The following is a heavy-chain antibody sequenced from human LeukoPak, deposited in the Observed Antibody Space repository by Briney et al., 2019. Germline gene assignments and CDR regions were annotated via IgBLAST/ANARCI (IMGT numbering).Heavy chain of an antibody. J-gene: IGHJ4*02. CDR3: ARTYAYDATGDRGH. Sequence: GGSLRLSCAASGFTFSSYSMNWVRQAPGKGLEWVSSISGSNSYIYYADSMKGRFTISRDNAKNSLYLQMNSLRAEDTAVYYCARTYAYDATGDRGHWGQGTLVTVSS. CDR1: GFTFSSYS. CDR2: ISGSNSYI. V-gene: IGHV3-21*01. D-gene: IGHD3-16*01.